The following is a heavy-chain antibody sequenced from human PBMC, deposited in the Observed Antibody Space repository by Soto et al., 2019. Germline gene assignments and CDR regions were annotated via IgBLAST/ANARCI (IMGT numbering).Heavy chain of an antibody. CDR2: ISNDGSNK. CDR1: GFTFSTYG. CDR3: AKGQGGSWYPGSNYGMDV. J-gene: IGHJ6*02. V-gene: IGHV3-30*18. Sequence: LRLSCAASGFTFSTYGMHWVRQAPGKGLEWVAVISNDGSNKYYGDSVKGRFTISRDNSKNTLYLHMNSLRVEDTAVYYCAKGQGGSWYPGSNYGMDVWGQGTTVTVSS. D-gene: IGHD6-13*01.